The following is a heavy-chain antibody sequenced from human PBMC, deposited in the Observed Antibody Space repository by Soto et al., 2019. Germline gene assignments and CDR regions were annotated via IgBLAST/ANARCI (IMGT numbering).Heavy chain of an antibody. J-gene: IGHJ4*02. CDR3: ARGIQLWEVFDY. CDR2: IWYDGSNK. V-gene: IGHV3-33*01. D-gene: IGHD5-18*01. Sequence: GGSLRLSCAASGFTFSSYGMHWVRQAPGKGLEWVAVIWYDGSNKYYADSVKGRFTISRDNSKNTLYLQMNSLRAEDTAVYYCARGIQLWEVFDYWGQGTLVTVSS. CDR1: GFTFSSYG.